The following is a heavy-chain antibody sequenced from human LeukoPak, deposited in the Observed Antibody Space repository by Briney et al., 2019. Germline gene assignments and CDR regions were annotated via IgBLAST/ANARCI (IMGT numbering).Heavy chain of an antibody. CDR2: INWNSYTI. D-gene: IGHD3-10*01. V-gene: IGHV3-9*01. CDR3: TKYISSGWPAPYGMDV. Sequence: GGSLRLPCAACGFLFGDYCMHWVRQPRGKGLEWVSAINWNSYTIHYGDCVRGRFTISRDNAKNSLYLQMNSLRVEDTAFYYCTKYISSGWPAPYGMDVWGHGTMVTVSS. J-gene: IGHJ6*02. CDR1: GFLFGDYC.